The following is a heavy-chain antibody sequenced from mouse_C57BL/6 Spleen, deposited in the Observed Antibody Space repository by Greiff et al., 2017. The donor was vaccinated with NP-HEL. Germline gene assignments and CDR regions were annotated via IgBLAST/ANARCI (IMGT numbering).Heavy chain of an antibody. J-gene: IGHJ3*01. CDR2: IDPSDSYT. V-gene: IGHV1-50*01. CDR1: GYTFTSYW. CDR3: ARRAQATD. D-gene: IGHD3-2*02. Sequence: QVQLKQPGAELVKPGASVKLSCKASGYTFTSYWMQWVKQRPGPGLAWIGEIDPSDSYTNYNQKFKGKATLPVDTSSSTACIQLSSLTSEDSTVYYCARRAQATDWGQGTLVTVSA.